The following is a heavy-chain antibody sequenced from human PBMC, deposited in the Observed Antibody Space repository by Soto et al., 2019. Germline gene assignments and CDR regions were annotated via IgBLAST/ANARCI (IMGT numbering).Heavy chain of an antibody. Sequence: QVQLVQSGAEVKKPGASVKVSCKASGYTFTSYGISWVRQAPGQGREWMGWISAYNGNTNYAQKLQGRVTMTTDTSTSTAYMELRRLRSDDTAVYYCARDRTVVAALWVYYYYGMDVWGQGTTVTVSS. D-gene: IGHD2-15*01. V-gene: IGHV1-18*01. CDR3: ARDRTVVAALWVYYYYGMDV. CDR2: ISAYNGNT. CDR1: GYTFTSYG. J-gene: IGHJ6*02.